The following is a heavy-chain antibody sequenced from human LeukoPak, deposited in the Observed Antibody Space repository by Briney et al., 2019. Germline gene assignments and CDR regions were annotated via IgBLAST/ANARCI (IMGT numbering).Heavy chain of an antibody. CDR1: GGSISSGGYY. V-gene: IGHV4-31*03. CDR3: AKYSYGDAFDI. Sequence: SQTLSLTCTVSGGSISSGGYYWSWIRQHPGKGLEWIGYIYYSGSTYYNPSLKSRVTISVDTPKNQFSLKLSSVTAADTAVYYCAKYSYGDAFDIWGQGTMVTVSS. J-gene: IGHJ3*02. D-gene: IGHD5-18*01. CDR2: IYYSGST.